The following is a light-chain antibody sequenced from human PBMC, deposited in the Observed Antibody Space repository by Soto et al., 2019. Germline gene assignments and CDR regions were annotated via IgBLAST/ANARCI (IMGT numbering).Light chain of an antibody. CDR3: QQRSNWPPIT. J-gene: IGKJ5*01. CDR2: GAS. Sequence: EIVWTQSPGSLSWSPGERAPLTGMAGQSVSSSYLAWYQQKPGQAPRLLISGASGRATGTPDRFSGSASGTDFTLTIIRLEPEDFAVYYCQQRSNWPPITFGQGTRLEI. CDR1: QSVSSSY. V-gene: IGKV3D-20*02.